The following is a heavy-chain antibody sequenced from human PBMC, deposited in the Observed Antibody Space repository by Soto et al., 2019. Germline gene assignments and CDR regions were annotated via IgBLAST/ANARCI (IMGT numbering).Heavy chain of an antibody. CDR2: INPSGGST. V-gene: IGHV1-46*03. CDR3: ARDLSSVTMVRGAYPSWYFDY. D-gene: IGHD3-10*01. J-gene: IGHJ4*02. Sequence: ASVKVSCKASGYTFTSYYMHWVRQAPGQGLEWMGIINPSGGSTSYAQKFQGRVTMTRDTSTSTVYMELSSLRSEDTAVYYCARDLSSVTMVRGAYPSWYFDYWGQGTLGTVSS. CDR1: GYTFTSYY.